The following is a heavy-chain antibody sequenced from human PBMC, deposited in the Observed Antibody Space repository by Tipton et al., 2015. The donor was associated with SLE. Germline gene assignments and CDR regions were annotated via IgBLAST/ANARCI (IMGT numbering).Heavy chain of an antibody. D-gene: IGHD2-15*01. CDR1: GFTFDDYA. V-gene: IGHV3-13*01. Sequence: VQLVQSGGGLVQPGRSLRLSCAASGFTFDDYALHWVRQGKGKGLEWVSGIGSAGASDTYYADSVKDRFTISRENAKNSLYLQINSLRAEDTAVYYCARGWSSEMLTFGYWGQGISVAVSS. CDR3: ARGWSSEMLTFGY. J-gene: IGHJ4*02. CDR2: IGSAGASDT.